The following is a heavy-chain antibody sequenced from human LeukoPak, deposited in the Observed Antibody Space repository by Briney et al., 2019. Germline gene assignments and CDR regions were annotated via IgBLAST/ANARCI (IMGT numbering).Heavy chain of an antibody. J-gene: IGHJ6*02. CDR3: ARDARIAARPGYYYGMDV. D-gene: IGHD6-6*01. CDR1: GGSFSGYY. CDR2: IYYSGST. V-gene: IGHV4-34*09. Sequence: PSETLSLTCAVYGGSFSGYYWSWIRQPPGKGLEWIGYIYYSGSTYYNPSLKSRVTISVDTSKNQFSLKLSSVTAADTAVYYCARDARIAARPGYYYGMDVWGQGTTVTVSS.